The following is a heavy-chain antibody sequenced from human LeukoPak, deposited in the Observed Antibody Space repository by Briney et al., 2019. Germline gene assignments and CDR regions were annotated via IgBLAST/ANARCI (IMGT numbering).Heavy chain of an antibody. Sequence: SETLSLTCTVSGGSISSYYWSWIRQPAGKGLEWIGRIYTSGSTNYNPSLKSRVTMSVDTSKNQFSLKLSSVTAADTAVYYCARRSSSGYLSDYAFDIWGQGTMVTVSS. CDR2: IYTSGST. CDR1: GGSISSYY. D-gene: IGHD3-22*01. J-gene: IGHJ3*02. V-gene: IGHV4-4*07. CDR3: ARRSSSGYLSDYAFDI.